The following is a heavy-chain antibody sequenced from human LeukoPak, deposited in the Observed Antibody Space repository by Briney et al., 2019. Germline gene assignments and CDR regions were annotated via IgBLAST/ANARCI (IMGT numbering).Heavy chain of an antibody. CDR2: ISYDGSNK. CDR1: GFTFSSYA. CDR3: ARAPEWEHQGTLDY. D-gene: IGHD1-26*01. V-gene: IGHV3-30*01. J-gene: IGHJ4*02. Sequence: PGRSLRLSCAASGFTFSSYAMYWVRQAPGKGLEWVAVISYDGSNKYYADSVKGRFTISRDNSKNTLYLQMNSLRAEDTAVYYCARAPEWEHQGTLDYWGQGTLVTVSS.